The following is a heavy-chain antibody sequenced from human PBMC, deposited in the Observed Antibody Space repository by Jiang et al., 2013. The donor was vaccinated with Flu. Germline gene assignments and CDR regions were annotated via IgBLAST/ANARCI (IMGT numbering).Heavy chain of an antibody. Sequence: CKASGYNFTNYGISWVRQAPGQGLEWMGWISAYNGDTNSVQKFQGRVTMTTDTSTSTAYLQLRSLRSDDTAVYFCARDKPNYDILTGYYRDWFNPWGQGTLVIVSS. V-gene: IGHV1-18*01. CDR2: ISAYNGDT. D-gene: IGHD3-9*01. CDR3: ARDKPNYDILTGYYRDWFNP. J-gene: IGHJ5*02. CDR1: GYNFTNYG.